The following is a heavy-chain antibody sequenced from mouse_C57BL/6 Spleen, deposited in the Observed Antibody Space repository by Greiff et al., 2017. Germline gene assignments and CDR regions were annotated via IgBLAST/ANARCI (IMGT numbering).Heavy chain of an antibody. Sequence: VQLQQSGPELVKPGASVTISCKASGYTFTDYYMNWVKQSHGKSLEWIGDINPNNGGTSSNQKFKGKATLTVDKSSSTAYMELRSLTSEDSAVYYCASYDYDGYYAMDYWGQGTSVTVSS. CDR1: GYTFTDYY. CDR2: INPNNGGT. D-gene: IGHD2-4*01. V-gene: IGHV1-26*01. J-gene: IGHJ4*01. CDR3: ASYDYDGYYAMDY.